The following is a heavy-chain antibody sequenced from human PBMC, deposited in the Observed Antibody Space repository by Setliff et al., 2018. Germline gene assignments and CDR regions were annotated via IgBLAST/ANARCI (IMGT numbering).Heavy chain of an antibody. CDR2: IWGDGGTK. Sequence: GGSLRLSCAASGFTFSTYRMHWVRQAPGKGLEWVAVIWGDGGTKYHADPVKGRFTISRDNSKNTLYLQMNSLRPEDTAVYYCARTCSGSGCYAGLESWGQGTPVTVSS. CDR1: GFTFSTYR. V-gene: IGHV3-33*08. D-gene: IGHD2-15*01. CDR3: ARTCSGSGCYAGLES. J-gene: IGHJ4*02.